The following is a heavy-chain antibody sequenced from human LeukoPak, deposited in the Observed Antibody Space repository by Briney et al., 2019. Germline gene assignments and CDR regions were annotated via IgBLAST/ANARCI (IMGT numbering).Heavy chain of an antibody. CDR1: GFTFSSYG. Sequence: PGGSLRLSCAASGFTFSSYGMHWVRQAPVKGLEWVAVIWYDGSNKYYADSVKGRFTISRDNSKNTLYLQMNSLRAEDTAVYYCASASRQSVLGVDCWGQGTLVTVSS. D-gene: IGHD2-8*01. V-gene: IGHV3-33*01. J-gene: IGHJ4*02. CDR3: ASASRQSVLGVDC. CDR2: IWYDGSNK.